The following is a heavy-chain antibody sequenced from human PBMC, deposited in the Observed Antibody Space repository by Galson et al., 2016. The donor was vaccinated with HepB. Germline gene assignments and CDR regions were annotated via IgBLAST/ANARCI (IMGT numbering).Heavy chain of an antibody. CDR3: SSGCGWESAH. Sequence: SLRLSCAASAFSFSTYYMTWVRQAPGKGLEWVANINKDGSEKYYVESVKGRFTISRDNAKNSLYLQMNSLGVDDTAVYYCSSGCGWESAHWGQGTLVSVS. CDR2: INKDGSEK. D-gene: IGHD1-26*01. CDR1: AFSFSTYY. J-gene: IGHJ4*02. V-gene: IGHV3-7*03.